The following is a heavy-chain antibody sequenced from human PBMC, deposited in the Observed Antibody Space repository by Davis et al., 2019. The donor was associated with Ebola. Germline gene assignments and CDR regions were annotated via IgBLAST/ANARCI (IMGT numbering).Heavy chain of an antibody. Sequence: PGGSLRLSCAASGFTFSGSAMHWVRQAPGKGLEWVAVISYDGSNKYYADSVKGRFTISRDDSRSTLYLQMNTLRAEDTALYYCVRDSEITSGPLELDDWGQGTLVTVSS. CDR2: ISYDGSNK. J-gene: IGHJ4*02. V-gene: IGHV3-30-3*01. CDR1: GFTFSGSA. CDR3: VRDSEITSGPLELDD. D-gene: IGHD1-7*01.